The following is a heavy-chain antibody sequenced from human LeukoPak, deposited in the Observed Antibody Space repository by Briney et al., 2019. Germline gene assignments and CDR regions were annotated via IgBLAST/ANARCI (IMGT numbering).Heavy chain of an antibody. D-gene: IGHD5-12*01. CDR3: ASGYSGYDFDY. Sequence: SETLSLTCTVSGGSISRYYWTWIRQSPGKGLEWIGYVHYSVSTNYNPSLKTRVTMSVDTSKNQFSLNLSSVTAADTAVYYCASGYSGYDFDYWGQGTLVTVSS. V-gene: IGHV4-59*08. CDR1: GGSISRYY. CDR2: VHYSVST. J-gene: IGHJ4*02.